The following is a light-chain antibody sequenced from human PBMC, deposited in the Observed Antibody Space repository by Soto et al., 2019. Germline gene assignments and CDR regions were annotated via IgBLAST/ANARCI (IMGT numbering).Light chain of an antibody. V-gene: IGKV3-20*01. CDR2: GAS. Sequence: EIVLSQAPGTPSLSSGERATLSCRGSQSVSSNYLAWYQQKFGQAPRLLIYGASSRATGIPDRFSGSGSGTDFTLTISRLEPEDFAVYYCQQYGSSPPYTFGQGTKVDIK. CDR3: QQYGSSPPYT. J-gene: IGKJ2*01. CDR1: QSVSSNY.